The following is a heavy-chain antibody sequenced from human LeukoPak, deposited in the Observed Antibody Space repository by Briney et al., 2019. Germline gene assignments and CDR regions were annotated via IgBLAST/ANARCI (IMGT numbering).Heavy chain of an antibody. CDR2: IYYSGST. CDR1: GGSISSYY. J-gene: IGHJ4*02. D-gene: IGHD3-10*01. CDR3: ARAEMVRGVITPDY. V-gene: IGHV4-59*01. Sequence: SETLSLTCTVSGGSISSYYWSWIRQPPGKGLEWIGYIYYSGSTNYNPSLKSRVTISVDTSKNQFSLKLSSVTAADTAVYYCARAEMVRGVITPDYWGQGTLVTVSS.